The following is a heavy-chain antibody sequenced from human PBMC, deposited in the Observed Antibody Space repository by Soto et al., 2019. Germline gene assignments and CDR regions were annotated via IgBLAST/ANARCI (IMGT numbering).Heavy chain of an antibody. CDR3: ATGGGYSTNWFIFDN. J-gene: IGHJ4*02. CDR2: INGDGSST. Sequence: EVQLVESGGGLVQPGGSLRLSCTASGFTFSSHWMHWVRQAPGKGLVWVSRINGDGSSTNYADSLKGRFTISRDNAKNMLYLQMNSLRAEDTALYYCATGGGYSTNWFIFDNWGQGTLVSVSS. D-gene: IGHD6-13*01. V-gene: IGHV3-74*01. CDR1: GFTFSSHW.